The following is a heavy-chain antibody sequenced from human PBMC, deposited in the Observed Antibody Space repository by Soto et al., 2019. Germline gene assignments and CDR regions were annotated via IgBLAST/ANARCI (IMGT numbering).Heavy chain of an antibody. V-gene: IGHV4-34*01. Sequence: SETLSLTCAVYGGSFSGYYWSWIRQPPGKGLEWIGEINHSGSTNYNPSLKSRVTISVDTSKNQFSLKLSSVTAADTAVYYCASRRTTTLHNWGQGTLVTVSS. CDR1: GGSFSGYY. CDR2: INHSGST. J-gene: IGHJ4*02. D-gene: IGHD1-1*01. CDR3: ASRRTTTLHN.